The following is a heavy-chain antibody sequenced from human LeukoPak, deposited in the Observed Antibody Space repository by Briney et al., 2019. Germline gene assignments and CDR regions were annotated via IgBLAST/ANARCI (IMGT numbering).Heavy chain of an antibody. J-gene: IGHJ6*03. V-gene: IGHV4-4*07. D-gene: IGHD4-17*01. CDR2: IYTSGST. Sequence: PSETLSLTCTVSGGSISSYYWSWIRQPAGKGLEWIGRIYTSGSTNYNPSLKSRVTMSVDTSKYQFSLKLSSVTAADTAVYYCARAEGYGDYYYMDVWGKGTTVTVSS. CDR3: ARAEGYGDYYYMDV. CDR1: GGSISSYY.